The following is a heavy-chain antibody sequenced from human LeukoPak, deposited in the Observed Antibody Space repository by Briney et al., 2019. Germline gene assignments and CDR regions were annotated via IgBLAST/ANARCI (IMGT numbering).Heavy chain of an antibody. CDR3: ARDLSGYYYGMDV. J-gene: IGHJ6*02. D-gene: IGHD1-26*01. Sequence: ASVKVSCKASGYSFTSYVIHWVRQAPGQRLEWMGWINTNTGNPTYAQGFTGRFVFSLDTSVSTAYLQISSLKAEDTAVYYCARDLSGYYYGMDVWGQGTTVTVSS. CDR1: GYSFTSYV. V-gene: IGHV7-4-1*02. CDR2: INTNTGNP.